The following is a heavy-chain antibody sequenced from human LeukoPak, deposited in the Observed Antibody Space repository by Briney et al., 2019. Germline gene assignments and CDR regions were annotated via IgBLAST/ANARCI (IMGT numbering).Heavy chain of an antibody. V-gene: IGHV3-48*01. Sequence: GGSLRLSCAASGFTLITYWMTWVRQAPGKGLEWVSYISSSSSTIYYADSVKGRFTISRDNAKNSLYLQMNSLRAEDTAVYYCARDRPVRYWGQGTLVTVSS. CDR2: ISSSSSTI. J-gene: IGHJ4*02. CDR1: GFTLITYW. D-gene: IGHD6-6*01. CDR3: ARDRPVRY.